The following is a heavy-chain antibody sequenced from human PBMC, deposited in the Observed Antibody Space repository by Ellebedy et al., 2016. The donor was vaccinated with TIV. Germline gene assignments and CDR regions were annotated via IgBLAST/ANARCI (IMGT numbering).Heavy chain of an antibody. D-gene: IGHD4-17*01. CDR2: IYYSGST. CDR1: GGSISSSSYF. CDR3: ARPLRSTVTTSIYFDY. J-gene: IGHJ4*02. V-gene: IGHV4-39*01. Sequence: SETLSLXCTVPGGSISSSSYFWGWIRQPPGKGLEWIGIIYYSGSTHYNPSLNSRVSISVDTSKNQFSLNLSSVTASDTAVYYCARPLRSTVTTSIYFDYWGQGTLVTVSS.